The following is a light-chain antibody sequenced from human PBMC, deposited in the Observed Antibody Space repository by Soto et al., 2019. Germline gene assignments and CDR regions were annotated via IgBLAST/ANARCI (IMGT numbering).Light chain of an antibody. CDR3: CSYAGSFPH. CDR2: DVT. V-gene: IGLV2-11*01. CDR1: SSDVGGYNF. Sequence: QSALTQPSSVSGSPGQSVTISCTGSSSDVGGYNFVSWYQKVPGKAPKLMIYDVTKRPSGVPDRFSGSKSGNTASLTISGLQGADEADYYCCSYAGSFPHFAGGTKVTVL. J-gene: IGLJ2*01.